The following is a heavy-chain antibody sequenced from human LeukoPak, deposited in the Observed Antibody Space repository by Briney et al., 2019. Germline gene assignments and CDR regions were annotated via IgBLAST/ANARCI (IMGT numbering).Heavy chain of an antibody. CDR2: IRYSGST. CDR1: GGSISSYY. CDR3: ARTEESGYSYDYFGYYYYMDV. V-gene: IGHV4-59*01. Sequence: SETLSLTCTVSGGSISSYYWSWIRRPPGKGLEWIGYIRYSGSTNYNPSLRSRVTISVDTSRKQFSLKLGSVTAADTAVYYCARTEESGYSYDYFGYYYYMDVWGKGTTVTVSS. J-gene: IGHJ6*03. D-gene: IGHD5-18*01.